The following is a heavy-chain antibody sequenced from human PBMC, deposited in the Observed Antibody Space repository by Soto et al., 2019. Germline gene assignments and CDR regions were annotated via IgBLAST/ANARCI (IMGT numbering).Heavy chain of an antibody. CDR1: GGTFSSYT. CDR2: IIPILGIA. J-gene: IGHJ4*02. V-gene: IGHV1-69*02. CDR3: ASGSSGYYILGY. D-gene: IGHD3-22*01. Sequence: QVQLVQSGAEVKKPGSSVKVSCKASGGTFSSYTISWVRQAPGQGLEWMGRIIPILGIANYAQKFQGRVTITADKSTSTAYMELSSLRSEDTAVYYCASGSSGYYILGYWGQGTLVTVSS.